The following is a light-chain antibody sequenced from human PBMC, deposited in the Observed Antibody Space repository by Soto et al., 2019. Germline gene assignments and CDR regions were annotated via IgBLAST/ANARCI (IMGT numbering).Light chain of an antibody. CDR3: SSYTDFSIYV. J-gene: IGLJ1*01. V-gene: IGLV2-14*01. Sequence: QSVLTQPASVSGSPGRSISISCAGTSADIGAYDHVSWYQQHPGKAPKLIIYDVSSRPSGVSNRFSGSKSANTASLTIFGLQAEDEADYFCSSYTDFSIYVFGTGTKVTVL. CDR1: SADIGAYDH. CDR2: DVS.